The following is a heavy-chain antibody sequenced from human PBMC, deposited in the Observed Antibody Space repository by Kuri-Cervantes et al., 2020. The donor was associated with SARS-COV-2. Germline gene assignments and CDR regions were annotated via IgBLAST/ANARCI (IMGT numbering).Heavy chain of an antibody. CDR1: GFTFSSYW. D-gene: IGHD3-3*01. V-gene: IGHV3-7*01. J-gene: IGHJ6*03. CDR3: ARGPSTIFGVVPRMYYYYMDV. CDR2: IKQDGSEK. Sequence: GGSLRPSCAASGFTFSSYWMSWVRQAPGKGLEWVANIKQDGSEKYYVDSVKGRFTISRDNAKNSLYLQMNSLRAEDTAVYYCARGPSTIFGVVPRMYYYYMDVWGKGTTVTVSS.